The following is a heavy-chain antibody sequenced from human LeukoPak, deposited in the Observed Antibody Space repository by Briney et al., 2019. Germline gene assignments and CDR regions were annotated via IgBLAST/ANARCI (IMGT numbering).Heavy chain of an antibody. CDR3: ARPPRPFYYYYMAI. Sequence: ASVKVSCTPSGYTFIRYYMNWVRQAPGQGLGWMGIIDPSGTTTSYAQKFQGRLTMTRDTSTSTDYMELTGLTSEDTAVYYCARPPRPFYYYYMAIWGTGTTVTVSS. V-gene: IGHV1-46*03. CDR1: GYTFIRYY. CDR2: IDPSGTTT. J-gene: IGHJ6*03.